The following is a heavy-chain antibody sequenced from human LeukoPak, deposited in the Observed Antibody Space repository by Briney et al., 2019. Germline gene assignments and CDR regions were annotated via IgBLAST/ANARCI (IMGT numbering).Heavy chain of an antibody. CDR3: ASATLGDYDSNGYYYTIDY. CDR1: GFTFSSYW. CDR2: ISSSSGYI. V-gene: IGHV3-21*01. Sequence: NPGGSLRLSCAASGFTFSSYWMSWVRQAPGKGLEWVSSISSSSGYIYYADSVKGRFTISRDNAKNSLYLQMDSLRAEDTAVYYCASATLGDYDSNGYYYTIDYWGQGTLVTVSS. J-gene: IGHJ4*02. D-gene: IGHD3-22*01.